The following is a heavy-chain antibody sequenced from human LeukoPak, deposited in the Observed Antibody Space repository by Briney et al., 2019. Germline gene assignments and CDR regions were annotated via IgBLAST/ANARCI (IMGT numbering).Heavy chain of an antibody. CDR2: IHYTGST. CDR3: ARLSYSGYDRPFDY. Sequence: SETLSLTCTVSGGSISSYYWSWIRQPPGKGLEWIVTIHYTGSTYYNPSLKSRVTISVDTSKKQVSLKLSSVTAADTAVYYCARLSYSGYDRPFDYWGQGTLVTISS. J-gene: IGHJ4*02. D-gene: IGHD5-12*01. CDR1: GGSISSYY. V-gene: IGHV4-59*04.